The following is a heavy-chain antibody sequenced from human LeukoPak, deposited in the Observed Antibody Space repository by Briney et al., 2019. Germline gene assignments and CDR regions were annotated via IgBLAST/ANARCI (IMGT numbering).Heavy chain of an antibody. V-gene: IGHV3-30*02. Sequence: PGGSLRLSCAVSGFTFDNYAMSWVRQAPGKGLEWVAFIQYDGNNKFYADSVKGRFTISRDNSKNTLYLQMNSLRAEDTAVYYCAKDGSCSSTSCYRVNWFVPWCQGTLVTVSS. CDR2: IQYDGNNK. J-gene: IGHJ5*02. D-gene: IGHD2-2*01. CDR3: AKDGSCSSTSCYRVNWFVP. CDR1: GFTFDNYA.